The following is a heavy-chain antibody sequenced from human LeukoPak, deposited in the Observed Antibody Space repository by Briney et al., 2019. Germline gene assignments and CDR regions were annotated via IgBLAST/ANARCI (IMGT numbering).Heavy chain of an antibody. CDR3: ARYQLLHRNWFDP. CDR2: IYPGDSDT. CDR1: GYSFTSYW. D-gene: IGHD2-2*02. J-gene: IGHJ5*02. Sequence: HGESLKISCKGSGYSFTSYWIGWVRQMPGKGLEWLGIIYPGDSDTRYSPSFQGQVTISADKSISTAYLQWSSLKASDTAMYYCARYQLLHRNWFDPWGQGTLVTVSS. V-gene: IGHV5-51*01.